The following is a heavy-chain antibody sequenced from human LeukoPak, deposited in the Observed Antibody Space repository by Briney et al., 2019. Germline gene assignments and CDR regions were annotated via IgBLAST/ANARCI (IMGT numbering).Heavy chain of an antibody. D-gene: IGHD4-17*01. V-gene: IGHV1-46*01. CDR2: INPSGGST. CDR3: ARWDRIYDYGDYEDY. J-gene: IGHJ4*02. CDR1: GYTFTIYY. Sequence: ASVKVSCKASGYTFTIYYMHRVRQAPGQGLEWMGIINPSGGSTSYAQKFQGRVTMTRDTSTSTVYMELSSLRSEDTAVYYCARWDRIYDYGDYEDYWGQGTLVTVSS.